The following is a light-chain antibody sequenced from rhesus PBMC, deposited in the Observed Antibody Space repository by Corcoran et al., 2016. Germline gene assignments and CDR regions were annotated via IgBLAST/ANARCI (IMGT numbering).Light chain of an antibody. CDR3: QQYYSSPYS. CDR2: WAS. J-gene: IGKJ2*01. CDR1: QILLYSSNNKNY. Sequence: DIVMTQSPDSLAVSLGERVTINCKSSQILLYSSNNKNYLAWYQQKPGQAPKLLIYWASTRESGVPNRFSGSGSGTDFTLTISGLQAEDVAVYYCQQYYSSPYSFGQGTKVEIK. V-gene: IGKV4-1*01.